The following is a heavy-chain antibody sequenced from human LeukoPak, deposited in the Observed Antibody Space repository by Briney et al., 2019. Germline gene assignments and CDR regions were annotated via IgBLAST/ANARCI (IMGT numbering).Heavy chain of an antibody. CDR3: AREFGDYGNYYYYYMDV. V-gene: IGHV1-2*02. J-gene: IGHJ6*03. CDR2: INPNSGGT. CDR1: GYTFTGYN. Sequence: GASVKVSCKASGYTFTGYNMHWVRQAPGQGLEWMGWINPNSGGTNYAQKFQGRVTMTRDTSISTAYMELSRLRSDDTAVYYCAREFGDYGNYYYYYMDVWGKGTTVTVSS. D-gene: IGHD4-17*01.